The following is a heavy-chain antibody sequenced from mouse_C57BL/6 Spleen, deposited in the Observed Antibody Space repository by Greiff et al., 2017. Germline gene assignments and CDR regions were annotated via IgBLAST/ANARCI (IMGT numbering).Heavy chain of an antibody. V-gene: IGHV5-16*01. Sequence: EVHLVESEGGLVQPGSSMKLSCTASGFTFSDYYMAWVRQVPEKGLEWVANINYDGSSTYYLDSLKSRFIISRDNAKNILYLQMSSLKSEDTATYYCARELTGTGWYFDVWGTGTTVTVSS. CDR1: GFTFSDYY. D-gene: IGHD4-1*01. J-gene: IGHJ1*03. CDR3: ARELTGTGWYFDV. CDR2: INYDGSST.